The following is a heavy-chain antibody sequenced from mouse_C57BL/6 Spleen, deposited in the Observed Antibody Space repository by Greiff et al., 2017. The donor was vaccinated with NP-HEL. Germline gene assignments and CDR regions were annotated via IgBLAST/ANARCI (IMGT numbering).Heavy chain of an antibody. CDR1: GFTFSDYY. Sequence: EVKLMESGGGLVQPGGSLKLSCAASGFTFSDYYMYWVRQTPEKRLEWVAYISNGGGSTYYPDTVKGRFTISRDNAKNTLYLQMSRLKSEDTAMYYWARRGYYEGYFDYWGQGTTLTVSS. D-gene: IGHD2-4*01. CDR3: ARRGYYEGYFDY. J-gene: IGHJ2*01. CDR2: ISNGGGST. V-gene: IGHV5-12*01.